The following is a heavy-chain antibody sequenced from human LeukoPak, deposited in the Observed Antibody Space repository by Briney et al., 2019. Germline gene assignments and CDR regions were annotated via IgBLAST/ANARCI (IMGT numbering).Heavy chain of an antibody. CDR3: ARIPAAAPYYYYYGMDV. Sequence: SETLSLTCTVSGGSISSYHWSWIRQPPGKGLEWIGYIYYSGSTNYNPSLKSRVTISVDTSKNQFSLKLSSVTAADTAVYYCARIPAAAPYYYYYGMDVWGQGTTVTVSS. V-gene: IGHV4-59*01. D-gene: IGHD2-2*01. CDR1: GGSISSYH. J-gene: IGHJ6*02. CDR2: IYYSGST.